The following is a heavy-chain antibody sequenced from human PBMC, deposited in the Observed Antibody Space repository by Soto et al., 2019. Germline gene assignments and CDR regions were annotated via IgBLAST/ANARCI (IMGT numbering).Heavy chain of an antibody. D-gene: IGHD3-16*01. CDR3: VKDRRGNYWGGMDY. CDR2: ITWTSGST. J-gene: IGHJ4*02. Sequence: EVQLVEFGGGLVQPGRSLRLSCTVSGFTFDDYAMHWVRQAPGKGLEWVSGITWTSGSTDYADSVKGRFTISRDNAKKSLYLQMNSLRSEDTAFYYCVKDRRGNYWGGMDYWGQGAPVTVSS. CDR1: GFTFDDYA. V-gene: IGHV3-9*01.